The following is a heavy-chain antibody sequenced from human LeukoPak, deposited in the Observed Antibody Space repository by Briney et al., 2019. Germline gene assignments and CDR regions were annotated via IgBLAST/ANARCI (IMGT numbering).Heavy chain of an antibody. CDR3: ARELYYYAPYPAFDI. Sequence: KPSETLSLTCAVYGGSFSGYYWSWIRQPPGKGLEWVGEINHSGSTNYNPSLKSRVTISVDTSKNQFSLKLSSVTAADTAVYYCARELYYYAPYPAFDIWGQGTMVTVSS. D-gene: IGHD3-10*01. J-gene: IGHJ3*02. CDR1: GGSFSGYY. V-gene: IGHV4-34*01. CDR2: INHSGST.